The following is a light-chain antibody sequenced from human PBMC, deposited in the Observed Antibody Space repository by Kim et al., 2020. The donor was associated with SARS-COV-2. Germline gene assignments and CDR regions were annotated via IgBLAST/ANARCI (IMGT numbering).Light chain of an antibody. CDR3: QAWDSSSVV. CDR2: KDS. V-gene: IGLV3-1*01. Sequence: VSPGQTASITCSGDKLGDKYACWYQRKPGQSPVLVIYKDSKRPSGIPERFSGSNSGNTATLTISGTQATDEADYYCQAWDSSSVVFGGGTQLTVL. J-gene: IGLJ2*01. CDR1: KLGDKY.